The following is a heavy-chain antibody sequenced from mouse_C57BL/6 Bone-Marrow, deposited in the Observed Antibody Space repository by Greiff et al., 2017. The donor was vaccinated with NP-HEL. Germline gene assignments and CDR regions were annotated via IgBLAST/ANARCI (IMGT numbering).Heavy chain of an antibody. J-gene: IGHJ3*01. D-gene: IGHD1-1*01. CDR2: INPYNGGT. V-gene: IGHV1-19*01. CDR1: GYTFTDYY. CDR3: ARWRYYGSNY. Sequence: VHVKQSGPVLVKPGASVKMSCKASGYTFTDYYMNWVKQSHGKSLEWIGVINPYNGGTSYNQKFKGKATLTVDKSSSTAYMELNSLTSEDSAVYYCARWRYYGSNYWGQGTLVTVSA.